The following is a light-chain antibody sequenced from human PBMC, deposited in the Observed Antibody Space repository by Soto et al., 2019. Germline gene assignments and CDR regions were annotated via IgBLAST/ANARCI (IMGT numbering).Light chain of an antibody. J-gene: IGLJ1*01. CDR2: GDR. CDR1: SSNIWAGYH. Sequence: SVARLPASVSGAPGQRCTISSTGRSSNIWAGYHVHWYQQLPGAAPKLLIFGDRNRPSGVPERFSGSKYGNAASLAIPGLQADDQADYYCRSSNSRLSCSDGFGTGPEVTV. V-gene: IGLV1-40*02. CDR3: RSSNSRLSCSDG.